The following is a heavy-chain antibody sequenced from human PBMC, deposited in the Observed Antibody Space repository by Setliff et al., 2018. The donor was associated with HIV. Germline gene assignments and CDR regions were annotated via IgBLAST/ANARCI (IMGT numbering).Heavy chain of an antibody. CDR1: GFTVSGSY. V-gene: IGHV3-66*02. J-gene: IGHJ4*02. Sequence: PGESLKISCAASGFTVSGSYMSWVRQAPGKGLEWVSTIYSDGSTYHADSVKGRFTLSRGNSKNTLYLQVGSLRPDDTAMYYCARSRPYNSALDYWGQGTLVTVSS. CDR2: IYSDGST. CDR3: ARSRPYNSALDY. D-gene: IGHD6-25*01.